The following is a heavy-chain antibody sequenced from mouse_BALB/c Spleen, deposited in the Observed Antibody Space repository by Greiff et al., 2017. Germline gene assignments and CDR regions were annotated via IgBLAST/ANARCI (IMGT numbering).Heavy chain of an antibody. CDR1: GYTFTSYT. J-gene: IGHJ4*01. CDR2: INPSSGYT. CDR3: ARNDYDAMDY. Sequence: QVQLKQSAAELARPGASVKMSCKASGYTFTSYTMHWVKQRPGQGLEWIGYINPSSGYTEYNQKFKDKTTLTADKSSSTAYMQLSSLTSEDSAVYYCARNDYDAMDYWGQGTSVTVSS. V-gene: IGHV1-4*02.